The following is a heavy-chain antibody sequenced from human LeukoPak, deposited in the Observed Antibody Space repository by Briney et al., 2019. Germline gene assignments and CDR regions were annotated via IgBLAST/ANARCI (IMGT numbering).Heavy chain of an antibody. V-gene: IGHV4-59*01. J-gene: IGHJ5*02. Sequence: PSETLSLTCTVSGGSISSYYWSWIRQPPGKGLEWIGYIYYSGSTNYNPSLKSRVTISVDTSMNQFSLKLSSVTAADTAVYYCARDKEPSSGFFDPWGQGTLVTVSS. CDR2: IYYSGST. D-gene: IGHD1-26*01. CDR3: ARDKEPSSGFFDP. CDR1: GGSISSYY.